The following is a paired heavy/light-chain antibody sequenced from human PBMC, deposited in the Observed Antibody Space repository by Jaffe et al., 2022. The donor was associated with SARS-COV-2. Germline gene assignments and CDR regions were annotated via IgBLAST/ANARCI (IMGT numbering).Heavy chain of an antibody. CDR3: ARSKVAAGSYNWFVP. CDR2: ISGSSTYI. V-gene: IGHV3-21*01. D-gene: IGHD6-13*01. J-gene: IGHJ5*02. CDR1: GFTFSSYN. Sequence: EVQLVESGGGLVKPGGSLRLSCAASGFTFSSYNMNWVRQAPGKGLEWVSSISGSSTYIYYADSLKGRFTISRDNAKNSLYLQMNSLRAEDTAVYYCARSKVAAGSYNWFVPWGQGTLVTVSS.
Light chain of an antibody. CDR2: AAS. J-gene: IGKJ4*01. CDR1: QGISSW. V-gene: IGKV1-12*01. Sequence: DIQMTQSPSSVSASVGDRVTITCRASQGISSWLAWYQQKPGKAPKLLIYAASSLHSGVPSRFSGSGSGTDFSLTISSLQPEDFATYYCQQANSFPLTFGGGTKVEIK. CDR3: QQANSFPLT.